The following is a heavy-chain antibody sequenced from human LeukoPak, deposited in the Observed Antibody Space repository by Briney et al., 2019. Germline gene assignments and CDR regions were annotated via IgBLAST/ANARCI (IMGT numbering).Heavy chain of an antibody. Sequence: PSQTLSLTCTVSGGSLRSGSYYWSWIRQPAGKGLEWIGRIYTSGSTTYNPSLKSRVNISVDTSKNRYSLKLSSVTAADTAVYYCARLTGRAAAGFDPWGQGTLVTVSS. CDR1: GGSLRSGSYY. D-gene: IGHD6-13*01. V-gene: IGHV4-61*02. CDR3: ARLTGRAAAGFDP. J-gene: IGHJ5*02. CDR2: IYTSGST.